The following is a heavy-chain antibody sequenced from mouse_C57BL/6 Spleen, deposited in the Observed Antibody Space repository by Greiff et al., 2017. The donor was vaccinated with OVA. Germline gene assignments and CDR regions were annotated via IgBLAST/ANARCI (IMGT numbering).Heavy chain of an antibody. CDR2: IYPGDGDT. V-gene: IGHV1-82*01. CDR1: GYAFSSSW. CDR3: AREGYYGSSYGYCDV. D-gene: IGHD1-1*01. Sequence: VQLQQSGPELVKPGASVKISCKASGYAFSSSWMNWVKQRPGKGLEWIGRIYPGDGDTNYNGKFKGKATLTACKSSSTAYMQLSSLTSEDSAVYFCAREGYYGSSYGYCDVWGTGTTVTVSS. J-gene: IGHJ1*03.